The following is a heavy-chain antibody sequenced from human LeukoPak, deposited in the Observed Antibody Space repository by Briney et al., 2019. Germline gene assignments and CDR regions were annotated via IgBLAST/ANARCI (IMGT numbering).Heavy chain of an antibody. CDR1: GLTVSGKF. CDR3: ARGTEYGGNSEAFDI. J-gene: IGHJ3*02. CDR2: IYSGGTT. Sequence: SGGSLRLSCAASGLTVSGKFMSWVRQATGKGLEWVSVIYSGGTTYYADSVKGRFTISRDNSKNTLSLQMNSLRAEDTAVYYCARGTEYGGNSEAFDIWGQGTVVTVSS. V-gene: IGHV3-66*01. D-gene: IGHD4-23*01.